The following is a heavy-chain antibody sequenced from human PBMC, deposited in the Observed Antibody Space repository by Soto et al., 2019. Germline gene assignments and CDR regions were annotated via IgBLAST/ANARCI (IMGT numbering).Heavy chain of an antibody. CDR1: GFTFSSYG. CDR2: IWYDGSNK. Sequence: PGGSLRLSCAASGFTFSSYGMHWVRQAPGKGLEWVAVIWYDGSNKYYADSVKGRFTISRDNSKNTLYLQMNSLGAEDTAVYYCERSGSSSLVDYWGQGTLVTVSS. D-gene: IGHD6-6*01. CDR3: ERSGSSSLVDY. J-gene: IGHJ4*02. V-gene: IGHV3-33*01.